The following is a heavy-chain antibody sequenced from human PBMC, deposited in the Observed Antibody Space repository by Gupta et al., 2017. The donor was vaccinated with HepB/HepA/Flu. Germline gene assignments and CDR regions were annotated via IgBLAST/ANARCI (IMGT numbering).Heavy chain of an antibody. V-gene: IGHV1-2*04. J-gene: IGHJ6*02. CDR1: GYTFTGYY. Sequence: QVQLVQSGAEVKKPGASVKVSCKASGYTFTGYYMHWVRQAPGQGLEWMGWINPNSGGTNYAQKFQGWVTMTRDTSISTAYMELSRLRSDDTAVYYCARSEVAAAGTLRDDTSYGMDVWGQGTTVTVSS. CDR3: ARSEVAAAGTLRDDTSYGMDV. CDR2: INPNSGGT. D-gene: IGHD6-13*01.